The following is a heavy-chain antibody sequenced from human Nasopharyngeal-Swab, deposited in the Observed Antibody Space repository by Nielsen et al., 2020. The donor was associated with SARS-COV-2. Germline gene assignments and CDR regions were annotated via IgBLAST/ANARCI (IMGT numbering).Heavy chain of an antibody. J-gene: IGHJ4*02. CDR1: GFTFRSYW. V-gene: IGHV3-7*01. Sequence: GGSLRLSCAASGFTFRSYWRSWVRQAPGKGLEWVAHIKQSGSGQYYVDSVKGRFTISRDNAKNSLSLQMNSLRAEDTAVYYCARYCSTTSCPRGFDYWGQGTLVTVSS. D-gene: IGHD2-2*01. CDR3: ARYCSTTSCPRGFDY. CDR2: IKQSGSGQ.